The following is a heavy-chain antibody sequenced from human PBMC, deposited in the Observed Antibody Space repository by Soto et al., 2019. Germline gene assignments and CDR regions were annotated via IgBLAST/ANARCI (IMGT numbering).Heavy chain of an antibody. D-gene: IGHD3-3*01. CDR2: IYYSGST. CDR3: ARGGYDFWSGYYYEGNLFDP. V-gene: IGHV4-31*03. Sequence: PSETLSLTCTVSGGPISSGGYYWSWIRQHPGKGLEWIGYIYYSGSTYYNPSLKSRVTISVDTSKNQFSLKLSSVTAADTAVYYCARGGYDFWSGYYYEGNLFDPWGQGTLVTVSS. J-gene: IGHJ5*02. CDR1: GGPISSGGYY.